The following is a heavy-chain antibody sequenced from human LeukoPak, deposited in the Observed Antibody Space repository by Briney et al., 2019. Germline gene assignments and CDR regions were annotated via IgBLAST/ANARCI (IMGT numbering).Heavy chain of an antibody. D-gene: IGHD3-22*01. J-gene: IGHJ4*02. CDR3: AKDPSIVVVMADY. Sequence: GGSLRLSCAASGFTFSSYAMSWVRQAPGKGLELVSAISGSGGSTYYADSVKGRFTISRDNSKNTLYLQMNSLRAEDTAVYYCAKDPSIVVVMADYWGQGTLVTVSS. CDR2: ISGSGGST. CDR1: GFTFSSYA. V-gene: IGHV3-23*01.